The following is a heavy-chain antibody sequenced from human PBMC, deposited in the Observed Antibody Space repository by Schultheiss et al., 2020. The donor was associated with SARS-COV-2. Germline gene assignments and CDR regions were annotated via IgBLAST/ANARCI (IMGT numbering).Heavy chain of an antibody. Sequence: ASVKVSCKASGYTFTSYYMHWVRQAPGQGLEWMGGIIPIFGTANYAQKFQGRVTITRDTSASTAYMEVSSLRAEDTAVYYCARDHLGFGELLLAYYYYYGMDVWGQGTTVTVSS. J-gene: IGHJ6*02. CDR2: IIPIFGTA. CDR3: ARDHLGFGELLLAYYYYYGMDV. CDR1: GYTFTSYY. V-gene: IGHV1-46*01. D-gene: IGHD3-10*01.